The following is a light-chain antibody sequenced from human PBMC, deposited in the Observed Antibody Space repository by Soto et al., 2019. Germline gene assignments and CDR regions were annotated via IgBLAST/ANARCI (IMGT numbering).Light chain of an antibody. J-gene: IGKJ3*01. V-gene: IGKV3-20*01. Sequence: DIVLTQSPGTLSLSPGDRATLSCRTSRFVSNYYVAWYQQRPGQAPRLLIYAASSRATDIPDRFSGSGSGTDFTLTISRLEPEDSAVYYCQHYADSPPVFTFGPGTKV. CDR1: RFVSNYY. CDR3: QHYADSPPVFT. CDR2: AAS.